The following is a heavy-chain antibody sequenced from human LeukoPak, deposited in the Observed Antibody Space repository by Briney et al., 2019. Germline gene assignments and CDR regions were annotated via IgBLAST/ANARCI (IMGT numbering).Heavy chain of an antibody. D-gene: IGHD3-22*01. V-gene: IGHV3-48*01. CDR2: ISSSSSTI. J-gene: IGHJ4*02. CDR3: AREAGRYYYDSSGSPGY. CDR1: GFTFSSYA. Sequence: GGSLRLSCAASGFTFSSYAMHWVRQAPGKGLEWVSYISSSSSTIYYADSVKGRFTISRDNAKNSLYLQMNSLRAEDTAVYYCAREAGRYYYDSSGSPGYWGQGTLVTVSS.